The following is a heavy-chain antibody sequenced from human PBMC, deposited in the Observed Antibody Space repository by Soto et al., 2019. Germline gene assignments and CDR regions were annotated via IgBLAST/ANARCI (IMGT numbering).Heavy chain of an antibody. Sequence: QLQLQESGSGLVKPSQTLSLTCAVSGGSISSGGYSWSWTRQPPGKGLDWIGYIYNSGSTYYHPSLQLRVSVSVDRYKTQFSLELSCVTAADAAVDYCARVQGLCGRGTLGSVSS. CDR1: GGSISSGGYS. D-gene: IGHD4-4*01. J-gene: IGHJ2*01. CDR3: ARVQGL. CDR2: IYNSGST. V-gene: IGHV4-30-2*01.